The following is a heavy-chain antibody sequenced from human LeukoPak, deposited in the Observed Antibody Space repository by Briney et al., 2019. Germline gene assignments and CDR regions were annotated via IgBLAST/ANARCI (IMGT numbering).Heavy chain of an antibody. J-gene: IGHJ3*02. CDR2: ISSSSSYI. V-gene: IGHV3-21*01. D-gene: IGHD3-22*01. Sequence: GGSLRLSXAASGFTFSSYSMNWVRQAPGKGLEWVSSISSSSSYIYYADSVKGRFTISRDNAKNSLYLQMNSLRAEDTAVYYCARDYYDSSGYEDAFDIWGQGTMVTVSS. CDR1: GFTFSSYS. CDR3: ARDYYDSSGYEDAFDI.